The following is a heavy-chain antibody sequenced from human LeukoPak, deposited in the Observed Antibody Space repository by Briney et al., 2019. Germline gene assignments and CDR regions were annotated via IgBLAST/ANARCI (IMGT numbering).Heavy chain of an antibody. CDR1: GFTFINYW. D-gene: IGHD1-26*01. J-gene: IGHJ4*02. CDR3: ARVNLGATFDY. Sequence: GGSLRLSCAASGFTFINYWMTWVRQAPGKGLEWVASIKPDESEKYYVDSVKGLFTISRDNAKNSLYLQMNSLRAEDTAVYYCARVNLGATFDYWGQGTLVTVSS. V-gene: IGHV3-7*01. CDR2: IKPDESEK.